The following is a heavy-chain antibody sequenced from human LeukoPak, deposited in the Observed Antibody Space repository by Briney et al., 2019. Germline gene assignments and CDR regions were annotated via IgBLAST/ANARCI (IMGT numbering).Heavy chain of an antibody. CDR3: AKSSLPGSFDY. CDR2: ISVGSDVI. V-gene: IGHV3-23*01. D-gene: IGHD3-10*01. J-gene: IGHJ4*02. Sequence: GGSLRLSCAASGFTSSNSAMSWVRQAPGKGLEWVSAISVGSDVIYYADSVKGRFTISRDNSKNTLYLQMNSLRAEDTAIYYCAKSSLPGSFDYWGQGTLVTASS. CDR1: GFTSSNSA.